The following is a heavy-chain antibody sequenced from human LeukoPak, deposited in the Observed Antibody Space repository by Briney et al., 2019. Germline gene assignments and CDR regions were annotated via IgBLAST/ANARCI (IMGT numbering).Heavy chain of an antibody. D-gene: IGHD3-22*01. V-gene: IGHV3-48*01. J-gene: IGHJ4*02. CDR2: INADSSTI. CDR1: GFTFSTYN. Sequence: PGGSLRLSCAASGFTFSTYNMNWLRQAPGKGKDWISYINADSSTIQYADSVRGRFTTSGDNAKNSLYLQMNSLRAEDTAVYYCVRDNSRGQSLGVIYWGQGSLVTVSS. CDR3: VRDNSRGQSLGVIY.